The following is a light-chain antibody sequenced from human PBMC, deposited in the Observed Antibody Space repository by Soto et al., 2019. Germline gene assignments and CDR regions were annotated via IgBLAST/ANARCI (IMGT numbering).Light chain of an antibody. CDR3: QQYNNWPPT. Sequence: EIVMTQSPATLSVSPGERATLSCRASQSISSNLGWYQQKLGQAPRLLISGASTRATGIPARFSGSGSGTEFTLTISSLQSEDFAIYYCQQYNNWPPTFGQGTKVEIK. J-gene: IGKJ1*01. V-gene: IGKV3-15*01. CDR2: GAS. CDR1: QSISSN.